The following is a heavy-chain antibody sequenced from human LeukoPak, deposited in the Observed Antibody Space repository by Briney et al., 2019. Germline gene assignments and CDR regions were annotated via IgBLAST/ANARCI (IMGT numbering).Heavy chain of an antibody. D-gene: IGHD6-19*01. Sequence: GGSLRLSCAASGFTFSSYSMNWVRQAPGKGLEWVSYISSSGSTIYYADSVRGRFTISRDNAKNSLYLQMNSLRAEDTAVYYCAREQQWLVRGYYYYYMDVWGKGTTVTISS. V-gene: IGHV3-48*04. CDR2: ISSSGSTI. J-gene: IGHJ6*03. CDR3: AREQQWLVRGYYYYYMDV. CDR1: GFTFSSYS.